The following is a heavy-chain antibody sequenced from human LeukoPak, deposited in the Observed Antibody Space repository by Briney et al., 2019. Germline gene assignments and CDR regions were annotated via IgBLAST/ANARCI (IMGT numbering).Heavy chain of an antibody. V-gene: IGHV1-18*01. J-gene: IGHJ4*02. D-gene: IGHD3-10*01. Sequence: ASVKVSCKASGYTFTSYGISWVRQALGQGLEWMGWIGPYNGNTIYAQNLQGRVTMTTDPSTSTAYMELGSLGSDDTAVYYCARDQDSLVRGVIGYWGQGTLVTVSS. CDR1: GYTFTSYG. CDR3: ARDQDSLVRGVIGY. CDR2: IGPYNGNT.